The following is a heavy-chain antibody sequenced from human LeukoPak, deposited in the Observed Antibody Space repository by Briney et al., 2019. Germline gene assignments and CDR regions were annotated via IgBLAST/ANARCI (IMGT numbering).Heavy chain of an antibody. CDR1: GYTFSDYY. D-gene: IGHD3-3*01. CDR2: ITPKNGGT. V-gene: IGHV1-2*02. CDR3: ARARNYDFRSGSDY. J-gene: IGHJ4*02. Sequence: ASVKVSCKASGYTFSDYYLHWIRQAPGQGLQWMGWITPKNGGTHYAQKFEGRVTLTRDTSISSTYMELSTLRSDDTAVYYCARARNYDFRSGSDYWGQGTLVTVS.